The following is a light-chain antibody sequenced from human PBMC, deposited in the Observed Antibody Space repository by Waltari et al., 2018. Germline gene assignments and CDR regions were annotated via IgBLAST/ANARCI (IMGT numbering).Light chain of an antibody. Sequence: EIVLTQSPGTLSLSLGGRATVSCRASPRVSRALAWYQQKPGQAPRLLIYGASTRATGIPDRFSGSGSGTDFSLTISRLEPDDFAVYYCQHYLKLPVTFGQGTTVEI. CDR3: QHYLKLPVT. J-gene: IGKJ1*01. CDR2: GAS. V-gene: IGKV3-20*01. CDR1: PRVSRA.